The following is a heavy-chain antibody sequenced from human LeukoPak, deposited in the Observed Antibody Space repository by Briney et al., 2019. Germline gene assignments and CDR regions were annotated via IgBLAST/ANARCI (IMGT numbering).Heavy chain of an antibody. J-gene: IGHJ6*02. CDR3: NTDEEWNYARKDV. Sequence: PGGSLRLSCAASGFTFNYAWMSWVRQAPGKGLEWVGQTVSEIDGGTTDYAAPVKGRLTISRDDSKSTLYLQMNSLKIEDTAVYYCNTDEEWNYARKDVWGQGATVTVSS. CDR1: GFTFNYAW. V-gene: IGHV3-15*04. CDR2: TVSEIDGGTT. D-gene: IGHD1-7*01.